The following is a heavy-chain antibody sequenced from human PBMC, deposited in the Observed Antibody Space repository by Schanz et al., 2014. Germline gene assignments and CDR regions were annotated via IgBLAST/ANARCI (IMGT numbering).Heavy chain of an antibody. CDR1: GFTFSSYG. J-gene: IGHJ4*02. CDR2: MSYDGSIK. CDR3: AKDSTHIDIVRVPTAIDY. V-gene: IGHV3-30*18. D-gene: IGHD2-2*01. Sequence: QVQLVESGGGVVQPGRSLRLSCAASGFTFSSYGMHWVRQAPGKGLEWVAAMSYDGSIKYYGDSVKGRFTISRDNSKTTLYLHMNTLRSEDTAVYYCAKDSTHIDIVRVPTAIDYWGQGTLVTVAS.